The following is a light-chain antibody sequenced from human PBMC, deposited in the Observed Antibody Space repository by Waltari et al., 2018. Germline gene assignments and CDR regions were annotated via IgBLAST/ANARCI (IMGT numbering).Light chain of an antibody. CDR1: QSVGGN. J-gene: IGKJ5*01. CDR3: QQRRTWPSIT. V-gene: IGKV3-11*01. CDR2: DAS. Sequence: EIVLTQSPATLSLSPGQRGTLSCRASQSVGGNLAWNQQKPGQAPRLLIYDASNRATGIPARFSGSGSGTDFTLTISSLEPEDFAVYYCQQRRTWPSITFGQGTRLEI.